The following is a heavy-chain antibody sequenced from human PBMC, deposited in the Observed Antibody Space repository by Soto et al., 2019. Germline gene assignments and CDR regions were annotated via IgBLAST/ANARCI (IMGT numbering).Heavy chain of an antibody. V-gene: IGHV1-69*01. Sequence: QVLLVQSGTEVKKPGSSVKVSCQASGGTSSDYALTWVRQAPGQGLEWMGGIIPIFGTANYAQRFQGRVXXXXXXXXXXXXMELSSLKSEDTAVYYCAGSFKYGSGTFDALDVWGHGTMVMVSS. J-gene: IGHJ3*01. D-gene: IGHD3-10*01. CDR1: GGTSSDYA. CDR2: IIPIFGTA. CDR3: AGSFKYGSGTFDALDV.